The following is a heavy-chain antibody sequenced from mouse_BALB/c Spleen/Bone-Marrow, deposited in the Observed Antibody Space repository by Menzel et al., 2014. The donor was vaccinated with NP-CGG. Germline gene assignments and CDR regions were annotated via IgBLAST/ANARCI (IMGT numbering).Heavy chain of an antibody. CDR1: GFTFSNYG. CDR3: ARGYDYSSWFAY. D-gene: IGHD2-4*01. CDR2: VNVNGDRT. V-gene: IGHV5-6-3*01. Sequence: EVQLVESGGGLVQPGGSLKLSCAASGFTFSNYGMSWVRQTPDKRLEMIATVNVNGDRTYHPDSVKGRFTISRDNAKNALSLQMSSLKSEDTAMYYCARGYDYSSWFAYWARGLWSLSLQ. J-gene: IGHJ3*01.